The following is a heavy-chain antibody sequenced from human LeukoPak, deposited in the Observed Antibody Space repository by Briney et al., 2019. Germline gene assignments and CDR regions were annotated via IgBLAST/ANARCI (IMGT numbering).Heavy chain of an antibody. Sequence: QPGGSLRLSCAASGFNFSSYAMSWVRQAPGKGLEWVSAISGSGGSTYYADSVKGRFTISRDNSKNTLYLQMNSLRAEDTAVYYCATHSSWQPNWFDPWGQGTLVTVSS. J-gene: IGHJ5*02. CDR2: ISGSGGST. V-gene: IGHV3-23*01. CDR1: GFNFSSYA. CDR3: ATHSSWQPNWFDP. D-gene: IGHD6-13*01.